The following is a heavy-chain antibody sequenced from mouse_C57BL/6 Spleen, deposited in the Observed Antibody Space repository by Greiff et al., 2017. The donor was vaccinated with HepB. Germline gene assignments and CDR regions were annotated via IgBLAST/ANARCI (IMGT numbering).Heavy chain of an antibody. J-gene: IGHJ4*01. V-gene: IGHV3-3*01. Sequence: EVQLQQSGPSLVRPSQTLSLTCTVTGFSINSDCYWIWIRQFPGNKLEYIGYTFYSGITYYNPSLESRTYITRDTSKNQFSLKLSSVTTEDTATYYCARAHSNLYAMDYWGQGTSVTVSS. CDR1: GFSINSDCY. D-gene: IGHD2-5*01. CDR3: ARAHSNLYAMDY. CDR2: TFYSGIT.